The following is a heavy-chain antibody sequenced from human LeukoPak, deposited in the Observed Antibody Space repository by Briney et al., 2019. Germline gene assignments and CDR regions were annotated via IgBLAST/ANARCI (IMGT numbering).Heavy chain of an antibody. CDR1: GFTFSSYE. CDR3: ARVTAILLCDAFDI. J-gene: IGHJ3*02. V-gene: IGHV3-48*03. CDR2: ISSSGSTI. Sequence: GGSLRLSCAASGFTFSSYEMNWVRQAPGKGLEWVSYISSSGSTIYYADSVKGRFTISRDNAKNSLYLQMNSLRAEDTAVYYCARVTAILLCDAFDIWGQGTMVTVSS. D-gene: IGHD2-21*02.